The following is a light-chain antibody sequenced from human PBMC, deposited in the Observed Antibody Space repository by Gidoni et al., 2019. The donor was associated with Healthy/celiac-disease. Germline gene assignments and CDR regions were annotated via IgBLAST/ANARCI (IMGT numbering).Light chain of an antibody. CDR2: AGA. V-gene: IGKV1-39*01. J-gene: IGKJ2*01. Sequence: DIQMTQSPASRSASVGDRVTITCRARQSISSYLNWYQQKPGKAPKFLMYAGASLQRGVPSRFSGRGSRTDSTLTISTLQPEECATYYCQQSDSTPYTFGQGTKLEIK. CDR1: QSISSY. CDR3: QQSDSTPYT.